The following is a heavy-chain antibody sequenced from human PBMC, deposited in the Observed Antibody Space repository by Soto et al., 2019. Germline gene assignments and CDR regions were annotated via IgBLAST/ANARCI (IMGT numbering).Heavy chain of an antibody. CDR3: ARADCSGGSCYSRAVEYFQH. CDR1: GGSISSGGYY. J-gene: IGHJ1*01. Sequence: SETLSLTCTVSGGSISSGGYYWSWIRQHPGKGLEWIGYIYYSGSTYYNPSLKSRVTISVDTSKNQFSLKLSSVTAADTAVYYCARADCSGGSCYSRAVEYFQHWGQGTLVTVSS. D-gene: IGHD2-15*01. V-gene: IGHV4-31*03. CDR2: IYYSGST.